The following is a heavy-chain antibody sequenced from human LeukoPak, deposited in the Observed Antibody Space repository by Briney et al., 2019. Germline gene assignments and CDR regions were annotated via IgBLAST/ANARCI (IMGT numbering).Heavy chain of an antibody. Sequence: LSLTCAVYGGSFSGYYWSWIRQPPGKGLEWVSYISSSSSYTNYADSVKGRFTISRDNAKNSLYLQMNSLRAEDTGVYYCARYHSYCGGDCPLDYWGQGTLVTVSS. D-gene: IGHD2-21*02. V-gene: IGHV3-11*03. CDR3: ARYHSYCGGDCPLDY. CDR2: ISSSSSYT. J-gene: IGHJ4*02. CDR1: GGSFSGYY.